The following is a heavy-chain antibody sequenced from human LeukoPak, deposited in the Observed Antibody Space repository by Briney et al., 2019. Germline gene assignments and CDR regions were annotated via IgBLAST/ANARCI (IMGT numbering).Heavy chain of an antibody. CDR1: GFTFSSYS. Sequence: PGGSLRLSCAASGFTFSSYSMNWVRQAPGKGLEWVSSISSSSSYIYYADSVKGRFTISRDNAKNSLYLQMNSLRAEDTAVYYCARRVTGYYGRVEYGMDVWGKGTTVTVSS. J-gene: IGHJ6*04. V-gene: IGHV3-21*01. CDR3: ARRVTGYYGRVEYGMDV. CDR2: ISSSSSYI. D-gene: IGHD3-9*01.